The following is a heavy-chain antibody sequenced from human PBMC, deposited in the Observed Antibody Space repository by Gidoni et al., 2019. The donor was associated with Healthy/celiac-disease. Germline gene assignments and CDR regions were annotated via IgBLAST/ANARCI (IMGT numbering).Heavy chain of an antibody. CDR2: IYYSGST. V-gene: IGHV4-31*03. CDR1: GGSISSGGYY. D-gene: IGHD2-2*01. J-gene: IGHJ6*02. Sequence: QVHLQESGPGLVKPSQTLSLTCTFSGGSISSGGYYWSWIRQHPGKGLEWIGYIYYSGSTYYNPSLKSRVTISVDTSKNQFSLKLSSVTAADTAVYYCARFPLGSVVGSTSPGDYGMDVWGQGTTVTVSS. CDR3: ARFPLGSVVGSTSPGDYGMDV.